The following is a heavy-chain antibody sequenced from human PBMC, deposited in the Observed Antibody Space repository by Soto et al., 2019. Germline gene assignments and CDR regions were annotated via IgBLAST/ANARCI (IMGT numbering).Heavy chain of an antibody. D-gene: IGHD3-10*01. V-gene: IGHV1-18*01. Sequence: ASVKVSCKASGYTFTSYGISWVRQAPGQGLEWMGWISAYNGNTNYAQKLQGRVTMTTDTSTSTAYMELRSLRSDDTAVYYCARDLTRMVRGVMGYWGQGTLVTVSS. CDR2: ISAYNGNT. CDR1: GYTFTSYG. CDR3: ARDLTRMVRGVMGY. J-gene: IGHJ4*02.